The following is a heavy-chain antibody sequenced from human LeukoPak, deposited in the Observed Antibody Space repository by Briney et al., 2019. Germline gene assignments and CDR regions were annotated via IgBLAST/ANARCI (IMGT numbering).Heavy chain of an antibody. CDR1: GYTFSSYA. D-gene: IGHD3-9*01. J-gene: IGHJ4*02. V-gene: IGHV3-23*01. CDR3: AKGTVTGYFPQYYFDY. CDR2: ISGSGGST. Sequence: GGSLRLSCAASGYTFSSYAMSWVRQAPGKGLEWVSAISGSGGSTYYADSVKGRFTISRDNSKNTLYLQMNSLRAEDTAVYYCAKGTVTGYFPQYYFDYWGQGTLVTVSS.